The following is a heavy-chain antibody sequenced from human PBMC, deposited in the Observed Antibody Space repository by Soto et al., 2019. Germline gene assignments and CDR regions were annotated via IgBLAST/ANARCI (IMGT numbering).Heavy chain of an antibody. CDR3: ACSSYYDFWSGYDWFDP. D-gene: IGHD3-3*01. CDR2: IYYSGST. CDR1: GGSISSGDYY. Sequence: SETLSLTCTVSGGSISSGDYYWSWIRQPPGKGLEWIGYIYYSGSTYYNPSLKSRVTISVDTSKNQFSLKLSSVTAADTAVYYCACSSYYDFWSGYDWFDPWGQGTLVTSPQ. J-gene: IGHJ5*02. V-gene: IGHV4-30-4*01.